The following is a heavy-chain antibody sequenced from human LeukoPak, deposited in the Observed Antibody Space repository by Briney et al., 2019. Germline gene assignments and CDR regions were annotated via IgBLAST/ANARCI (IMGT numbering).Heavy chain of an antibody. CDR1: GFTFSSYG. CDR3: ATLPRRDIVVVPAAIPDY. J-gene: IGHJ4*02. CDR2: ISSSSSYI. Sequence: PGGSLRLSCAASGFTFSSYGMHWVRQAPGKGLEWVSSISSSSSYIYYADSVKGRFTISRDNAKNSLYLQMNSLRAEDTAVYYCATLPRRDIVVVPAAIPDYWGQGTLVTVSS. D-gene: IGHD2-2*02. V-gene: IGHV3-21*01.